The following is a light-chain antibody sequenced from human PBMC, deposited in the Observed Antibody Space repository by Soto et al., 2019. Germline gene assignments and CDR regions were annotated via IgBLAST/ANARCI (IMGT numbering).Light chain of an antibody. CDR1: QTVSGSY. CDR3: QQYGNSPGFT. Sequence: EIVLTQSPGVLSLSPGERATLSCRASQTVSGSYVAWYQQKPGQAPRLLIYGASSRATGIPDRFSGSGSGTDFTLTISRLEPEDFAVYYCQQYGNSPGFTFGPGTKVDIK. V-gene: IGKV3-20*01. CDR2: GAS. J-gene: IGKJ3*01.